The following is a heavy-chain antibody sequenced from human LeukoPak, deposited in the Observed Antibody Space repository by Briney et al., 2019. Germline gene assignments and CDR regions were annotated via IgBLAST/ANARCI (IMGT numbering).Heavy chain of an antibody. D-gene: IGHD3-16*01. J-gene: IGHJ5*01. CDR2: ISAYNANT. V-gene: IGHV1-18*01. CDR3: ARSRGGGSTDWFDS. CDR1: GYTFTSYG. Sequence: GASVKVSCKASGYTFTSYGINWVRQAPGQGLEWMGWISAYNANTDYAQNLLGRVTMTTDTSTSTAYMELGSLTSDDTAVYYCARSRGGGSTDWFDSWGQGTLVSVSS.